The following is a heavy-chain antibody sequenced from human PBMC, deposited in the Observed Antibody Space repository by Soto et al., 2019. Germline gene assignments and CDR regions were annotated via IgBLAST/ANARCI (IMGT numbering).Heavy chain of an antibody. CDR2: ISSRSDI. CDR1: GFTFSNFS. V-gene: IGHV3-21*01. Sequence: LRLSCVGSGFTFSNFSINWVRQAPGKGLEWVSSISSRSDIYYADSLKGRFTISRDNAKNSVSLQMNSLRAEDTAVYYCAREYTAWPLAYGLDVWGQGTTVTVSS. D-gene: IGHD2-2*02. CDR3: AREYTAWPLAYGLDV. J-gene: IGHJ6*02.